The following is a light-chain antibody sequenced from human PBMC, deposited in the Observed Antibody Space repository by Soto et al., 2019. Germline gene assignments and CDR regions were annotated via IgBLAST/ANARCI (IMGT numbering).Light chain of an antibody. J-gene: IGKJ2*01. CDR1: QGINKF. CDR3: QQLTNFRFT. Sequence: IQLTQSPSSLSASVGDRVTITCRASQGINKFLAWYQQRPGKAPQLLVYGASTLQSGVPSRFSGSGSGTDFTLTISSLQPEDFATSYCQQLTNFRFTFGQGTTLDIK. V-gene: IGKV1-9*01. CDR2: GAS.